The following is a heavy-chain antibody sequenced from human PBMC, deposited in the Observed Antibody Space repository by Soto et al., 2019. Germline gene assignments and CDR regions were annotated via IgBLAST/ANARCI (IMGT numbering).Heavy chain of an antibody. D-gene: IGHD2-15*01. V-gene: IGHV3-23*01. J-gene: IGHJ6*04. Sequence: GGSLRLSCAASGFTFRSYAMRWVRQAPGKGLEWLSSIGGGGETYYPDSVRGRFTISRDNSKSTLYLQMDSLRAEDSAVYFCTPEPKSPTPPYGRDVWGKGTTVTAPS. CDR3: TPEPKSPTPPYGRDV. CDR2: IGGGGET. CDR1: GFTFRSYA.